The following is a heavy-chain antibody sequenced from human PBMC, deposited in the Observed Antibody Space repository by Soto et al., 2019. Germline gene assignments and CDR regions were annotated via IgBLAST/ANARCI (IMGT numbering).Heavy chain of an antibody. Sequence: VQLQQWGAGLLKPSETLSLTCAVYGGSFSGYHWSWFRQPPGKGLEWNGEINPSGSINYNPSLKSRVTISVDTSKNQFSLNLSSVTAADTAVYYCATFVGATTVTRGSPRDYWGQGTLVTVSS. V-gene: IGHV4-34*01. J-gene: IGHJ4*02. D-gene: IGHD4-4*01. CDR3: ATFVGATTVTRGSPRDY. CDR1: GGSFSGYH. CDR2: INPSGSI.